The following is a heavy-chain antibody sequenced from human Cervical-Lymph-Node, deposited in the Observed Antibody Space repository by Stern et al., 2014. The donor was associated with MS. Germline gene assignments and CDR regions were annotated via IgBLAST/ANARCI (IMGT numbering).Heavy chain of an antibody. J-gene: IGHJ6*02. CDR3: ARASTTVYNYYDGMDV. Sequence: QVQLVQSGAEVKKPGASVKVSCKASGYTFTGYYMHWVRQAPGQGLEWMGWINPNSGCTKYAQKFQGWVTMTRDTSISTAYMELSRLRSDDTAVYYCARASTTVYNYYDGMDVWGQGTTVTVSS. CDR2: INPNSGCT. D-gene: IGHD4-17*01. V-gene: IGHV1-2*04. CDR1: GYTFTGYY.